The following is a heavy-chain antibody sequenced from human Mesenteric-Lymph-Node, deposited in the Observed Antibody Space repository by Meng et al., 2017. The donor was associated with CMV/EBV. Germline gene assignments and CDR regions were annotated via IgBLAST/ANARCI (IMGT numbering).Heavy chain of an antibody. Sequence: SETLSLTCTVSGGSMNSNYWSWIRQPPGKGLEWIGYIYYSGSTNYNPSLKSRVTLSVDLSKNQFSLKLSSVTAADTAIYYCARDTVARGVDYWGQGTLVTVSS. D-gene: IGHD4-11*01. J-gene: IGHJ4*02. CDR1: GGSMNSNY. CDR2: IYYSGST. V-gene: IGHV4-59*01. CDR3: ARDTVARGVDY.